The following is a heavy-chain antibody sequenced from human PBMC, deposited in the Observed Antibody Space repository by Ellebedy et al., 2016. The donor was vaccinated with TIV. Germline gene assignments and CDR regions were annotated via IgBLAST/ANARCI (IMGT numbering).Heavy chain of an antibody. V-gene: IGHV3-74*01. CDR2: VNSDGSST. J-gene: IGHJ4*02. CDR1: GLTFSSYW. D-gene: IGHD6-13*01. Sequence: GESLKISCAASGLTFSSYWMHWVRQAPGKGLVWVPRVNSDGSSTTYADSVKGRFTISRDNAKHTLYLQMNSLRGEDTAVYYCVSSSQVIDYWGQGTLVTVSS. CDR3: VSSSQVIDY.